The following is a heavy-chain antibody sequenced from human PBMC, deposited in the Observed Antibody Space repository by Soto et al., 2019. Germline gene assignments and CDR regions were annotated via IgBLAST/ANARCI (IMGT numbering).Heavy chain of an antibody. CDR1: GFTFSNYA. D-gene: IGHD6-6*01. V-gene: IGHV3-23*01. CDR2: ISGSGGST. J-gene: IGHJ4*02. Sequence: GGSLRLSCAASGFTFSNYAMSWVRQAPGKGLEWVSGISGSGGSTYYADSVKGRFTISRDNFKNTLYLQVNSLRAEDTAVYYCAKHDSIATRFIDQWGQGTLVTVSS. CDR3: AKHDSIATRFIDQ.